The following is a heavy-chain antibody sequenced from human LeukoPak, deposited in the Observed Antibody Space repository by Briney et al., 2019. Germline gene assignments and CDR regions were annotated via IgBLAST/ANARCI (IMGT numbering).Heavy chain of an antibody. CDR3: ARDLPYSSSWESIDY. V-gene: IGHV1-18*04. D-gene: IGHD6-13*01. CDR1: GYTFTAYY. CDR2: ISTYNDNT. Sequence: GASVKVSCKASGYTFTAYYIHWVRQAPGQGLEWMGWISTYNDNTNYAQKIQGRVTMTTDTSTSTAYMELRSLRSDDTAVYYCARDLPYSSSWESIDYWGQGTLVTVSS. J-gene: IGHJ4*02.